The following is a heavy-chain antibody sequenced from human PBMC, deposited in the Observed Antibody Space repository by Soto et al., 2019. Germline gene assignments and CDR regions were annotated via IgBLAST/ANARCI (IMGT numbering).Heavy chain of an antibody. CDR1: GGSIRSYY. D-gene: IGHD2-2*01. V-gene: IGHV4-59*01. Sequence: SETLSLTCTVSGGSIRSYYWSWIRQPPGKGLEWIGYIYYSGSTNYNPSLKSRVTISVDTSKNQFSLKPSSVTAADTAVYYCAREGYCSSTSCYDYFDYWGQGTLVTVS. J-gene: IGHJ4*02. CDR3: AREGYCSSTSCYDYFDY. CDR2: IYYSGST.